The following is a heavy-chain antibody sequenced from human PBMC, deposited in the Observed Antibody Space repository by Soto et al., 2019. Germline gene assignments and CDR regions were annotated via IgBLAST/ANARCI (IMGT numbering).Heavy chain of an antibody. Sequence: EVQLLESGGGLVQPGGSLRLSCAASGFTFSSYAMSWVRQAPGKGLEWVSAISGSGGSTYYADSVKGRFTISRDNSKNTVHLQMNSLRAEDTAVYYCANGIDILTGYLRPNWFDPWGQGTLVTVSS. V-gene: IGHV3-23*01. CDR3: ANGIDILTGYLRPNWFDP. J-gene: IGHJ5*02. CDR2: ISGSGGST. CDR1: GFTFSSYA. D-gene: IGHD3-9*01.